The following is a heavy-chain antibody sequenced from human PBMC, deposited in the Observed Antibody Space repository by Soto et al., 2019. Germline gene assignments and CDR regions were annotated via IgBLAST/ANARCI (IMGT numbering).Heavy chain of an antibody. CDR1: GYSFAGYW. J-gene: IGHJ4*02. D-gene: IGHD3-22*01. CDR3: ARQIYDSDTGPNFQYYFDS. V-gene: IGHV5-10-1*01. CDR2: IDPSDSQT. Sequence: PGESLKISCKGSGYSFAGYWITWVRQKPGRGLEWMGRIDPSDSQTYYSPSFRGHVSISATKSITTVFLQWSSLRASDTAMYYCARQIYDSDTGPNFQYYFDSWGQGTPVTVSS.